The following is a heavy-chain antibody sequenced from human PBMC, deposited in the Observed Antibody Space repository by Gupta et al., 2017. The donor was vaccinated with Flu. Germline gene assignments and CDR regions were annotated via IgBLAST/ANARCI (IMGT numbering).Heavy chain of an antibody. J-gene: IGHJ6*03. CDR3: AKGLHCSGTGCYFYYMDV. CDR2: TSYDGSNK. V-gene: IGHV3-30*18. Sequence: VQLVESGGGVVQPGRSLRLSCAASGFTFSNHGMHWAHQAPGKGLEWVALTSYDGSNKYYADSVKGRFTISRDNSNNTVYLEMNSLRAEDTAVYFCAKGLHCSGTGCYFYYMDVWGKGTMVTVSS. CDR1: GFTFSNHG. D-gene: IGHD2-15*01.